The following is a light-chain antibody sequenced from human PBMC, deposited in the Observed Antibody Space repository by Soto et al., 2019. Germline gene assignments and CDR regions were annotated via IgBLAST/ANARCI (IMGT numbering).Light chain of an antibody. V-gene: IGLV2-11*01. CDR2: DVS. CDR3: CSYAGRYTYV. J-gene: IGLJ1*01. CDR1: SSDVGGYNY. Sequence: QYALTQPRSVSGSPGQSVNISCTGTSSDVGGYNYVSWYQQHPGKAPKLMIYDVSKRPSGVPDRFSGSKSGKTASLIISGLQAEDEADYYCCSYAGRYTYVFGTGTKVTVL.